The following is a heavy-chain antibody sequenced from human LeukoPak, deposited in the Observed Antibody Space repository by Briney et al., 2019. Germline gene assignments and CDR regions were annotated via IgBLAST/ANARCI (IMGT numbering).Heavy chain of an antibody. CDR3: ATWVSSGWDGMDV. Sequence: PGGSLRLSCAASGFTFSSYWMTWVRQAPGKGLEWVANIKQDGSEKYYVDSVKGRFTISRDNAKNSLYLQMNSLRAKDTAVYCCATWVSSGWDGMDVWGQGTTVTVSS. J-gene: IGHJ6*02. CDR1: GFTFSSYW. D-gene: IGHD6-19*01. CDR2: IKQDGSEK. V-gene: IGHV3-7*01.